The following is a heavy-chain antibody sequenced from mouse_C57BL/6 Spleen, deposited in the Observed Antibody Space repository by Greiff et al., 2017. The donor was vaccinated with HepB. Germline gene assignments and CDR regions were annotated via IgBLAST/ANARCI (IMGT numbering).Heavy chain of an antibody. V-gene: IGHV1-52*01. CDR1: GYTFTSYW. J-gene: IGHJ4*01. Sequence: VQLQQPGAELVRPGSSVKLSCKASGYTFTSYWMHWVKQRPIQGLEWIGNIDPSDSETHYNQKFKDKATLTVDKSSSTAYMQLSSLTSEDSSVYYCGGRDGNYPYAMDYWGQGTSVTVSS. CDR2: IDPSDSET. D-gene: IGHD2-1*01. CDR3: GGRDGNYPYAMDY.